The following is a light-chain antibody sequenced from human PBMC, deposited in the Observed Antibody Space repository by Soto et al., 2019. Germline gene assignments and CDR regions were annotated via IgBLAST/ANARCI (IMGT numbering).Light chain of an antibody. CDR3: CSDAGRGV. CDR1: SSDVGGYNY. CDR2: DVS. Sequence: QSALTQPRSVSGSPGQSVTISFTGTSSDVGGYNYVSWYQQHPGKAPKLMIYDVSKRPSGVPDRFSVSKSGNTASLTISGLQAEDEADYYCCSDAGRGVFGTGTTLTVL. J-gene: IGLJ1*01. V-gene: IGLV2-11*01.